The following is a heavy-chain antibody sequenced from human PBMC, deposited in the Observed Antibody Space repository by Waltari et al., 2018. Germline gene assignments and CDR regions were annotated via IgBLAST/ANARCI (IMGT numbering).Heavy chain of an antibody. Sequence: EVQLVESGGGLVQPGGSLRVSCAASGFTFRNHWMSWVRQPPGKGLEWVDNIEPDGGEKNYVDSVKGRFTISRDNAQNSVHLQMNSLRPEDTAVYYCARLWNGPDSWGQGALVTVSS. J-gene: IGHJ4*02. CDR3: ARLWNGPDS. D-gene: IGHD1-1*01. CDR2: IEPDGGEK. CDR1: GFTFRNHW. V-gene: IGHV3-7*03.